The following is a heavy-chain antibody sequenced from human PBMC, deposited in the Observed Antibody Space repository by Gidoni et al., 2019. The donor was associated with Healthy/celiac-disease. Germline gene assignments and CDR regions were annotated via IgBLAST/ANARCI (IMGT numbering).Heavy chain of an antibody. J-gene: IGHJ4*02. Sequence: QVHLVPSGAEVQKPGASVKVSCKASGYTFTRYALHWVRQAPGQRLEWLGWINAGNGNPKYSQKFQGRVTITRDTSASTAYMELSSLRSEDTAVYYCAREVRYYDILTGYYQYYFDYWGQGTLVTVSS. CDR2: INAGNGNP. CDR1: GYTFTRYA. CDR3: AREVRYYDILTGYYQYYFDY. V-gene: IGHV1-3*01. D-gene: IGHD3-9*01.